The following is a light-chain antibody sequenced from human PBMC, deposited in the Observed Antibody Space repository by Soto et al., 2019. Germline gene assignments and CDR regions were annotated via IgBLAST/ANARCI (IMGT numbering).Light chain of an antibody. J-gene: IGKJ1*01. CDR2: AAS. Sequence: AIRMTQSPSSFSASPGDRVTITCRASQGISSYLAWYQQKPGKAPKLLIYAASTLPSGVPSRFSGSGSGTDFPLTVSRLHAEDFASYYWQQYYSYPHSFGQGTKVEIK. CDR3: QQYYSYPHS. V-gene: IGKV1-8*01. CDR1: QGISSY.